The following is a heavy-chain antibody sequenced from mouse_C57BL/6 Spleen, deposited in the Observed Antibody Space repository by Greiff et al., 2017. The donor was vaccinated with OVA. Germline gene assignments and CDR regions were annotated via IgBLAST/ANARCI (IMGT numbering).Heavy chain of an antibody. Sequence: QVQLKQPGAELVRPGSSVKLSCKASGYTFTSYWMDWVKQRPGQGLEWIGNIYPSDSETHYNQKFKDKATLTVDKSSSTAYMQLSSLTSEDSAVYYCARDEYYAMDYWGQGTSVTVSS. V-gene: IGHV1-61*01. CDR2: IYPSDSET. CDR3: ARDEYYAMDY. J-gene: IGHJ4*01. CDR1: GYTFTSYW.